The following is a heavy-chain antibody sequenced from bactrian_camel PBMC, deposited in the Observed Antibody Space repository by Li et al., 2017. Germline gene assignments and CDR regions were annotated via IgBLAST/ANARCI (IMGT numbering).Heavy chain of an antibody. V-gene: IGHV3S55*01. J-gene: IGHJ4*01. CDR2: IYTRGDT. CDR1: EYTFSGSS. Sequence: HVQLVESGGGSVQAGGSLRLSCAASEYTFSGSSMAWFRQAPGKEREGVAAIYTRGDTHYADSVKGRFTISQDKAKNTLYLQMNDLRPEDTAMYYCAAGEPRGGSCLLEYSDYWGQGTQVTVS. CDR3: AAGEPRGGSCLLEYSDY. D-gene: IGHD7*01.